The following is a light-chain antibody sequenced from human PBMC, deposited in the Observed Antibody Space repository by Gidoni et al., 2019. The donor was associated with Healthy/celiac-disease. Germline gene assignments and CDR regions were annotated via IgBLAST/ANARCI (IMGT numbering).Light chain of an antibody. Sequence: EIVMTQSPATLSVSPGERATLSCRASQSVSSNLAWYQQKPGQAPRLLIDGASTRATGIPARFSGSGSGTEFTLTISSLQSEDFAVYYCQQYNNWPSGFTFXPXTKVDIK. V-gene: IGKV3-15*01. CDR3: QQYNNWPSGFT. CDR2: GAS. CDR1: QSVSSN. J-gene: IGKJ3*01.